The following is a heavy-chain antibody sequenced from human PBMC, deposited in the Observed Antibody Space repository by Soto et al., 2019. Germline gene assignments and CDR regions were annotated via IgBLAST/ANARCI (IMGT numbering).Heavy chain of an antibody. D-gene: IGHD3-3*01. CDR2: ISYDGINK. V-gene: IGHV3-30*18. Sequence: QVQLVESGGGVVQPGRSLRLSCAASGFIFSSYGMHWVRQAPGKGLEWVAVISYDGINKNHADSVKGRFTISRDNSKNTPHLQRNRLRAEDTAVDYCAKDPSGYDHYAMDVWGQGTAVTVSS. CDR3: AKDPSGYDHYAMDV. CDR1: GFIFSSYG. J-gene: IGHJ6*02.